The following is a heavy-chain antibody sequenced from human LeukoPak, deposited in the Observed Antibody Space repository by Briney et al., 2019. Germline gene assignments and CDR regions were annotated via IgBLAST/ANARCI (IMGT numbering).Heavy chain of an antibody. V-gene: IGHV4-59*08. D-gene: IGHD2-8*02. CDR1: GGSMTNYY. Sequence: NPSETLSLTCTVSGGSMTNYYWTWIRQSPGKGLEWIGHTYYSGNTNYNPSLKSRVTISIDTSKNQFSLKLSSVTAADTAVYYCAGHHPRNTVDFWGQGTLVTVSS. CDR3: AGHHPRNTVDF. J-gene: IGHJ4*02. CDR2: TYYSGNT.